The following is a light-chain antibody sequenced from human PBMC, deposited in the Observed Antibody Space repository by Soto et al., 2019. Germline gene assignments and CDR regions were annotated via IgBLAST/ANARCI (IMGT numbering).Light chain of an antibody. CDR3: QQHANWPLT. CDR2: EAS. CDR1: QSVGNN. Sequence: EIVLTQSPATLSLSPRERATLSCRASQSVGNNLAWYQQKPGQAPGLLIYEASTRATGIPARFSGSGSGTDFTLSISSLEPEDFAVYYCQQHANWPLTFGGGTKVEIK. V-gene: IGKV3-11*01. J-gene: IGKJ4*01.